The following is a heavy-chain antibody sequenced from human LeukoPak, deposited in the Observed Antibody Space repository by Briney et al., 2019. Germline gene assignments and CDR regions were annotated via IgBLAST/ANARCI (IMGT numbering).Heavy chain of an antibody. V-gene: IGHV1-46*01. CDR3: ARDRGRFDP. Sequence: ASVKVSCKVSGYTFTNYYLHWVRQAPGQGLEWMGIINPSGGGTTYARKFQGRVTMTRDTSTSTVYMELSSLRSEDTAVYYCARDRGRFDPWGQGTQVTVSS. J-gene: IGHJ5*02. D-gene: IGHD6-13*01. CDR2: INPSGGGT. CDR1: GYTFTNYY.